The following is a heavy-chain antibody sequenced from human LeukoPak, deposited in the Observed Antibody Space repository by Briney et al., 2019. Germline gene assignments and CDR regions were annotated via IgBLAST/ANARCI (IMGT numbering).Heavy chain of an antibody. J-gene: IGHJ3*02. CDR1: GFTFSDYY. Sequence: GGSLRLSCAASGFTFSDYYMSWVRQAPGKGLEWVSVIYSGGSTYYADSVKGRFTISRDNSKNTLYLQMNSLRAEDTAVYYCARDLKVLDPSDAFDIWGQGTMVTVSS. CDR2: IYSGGST. V-gene: IGHV3-53*01. CDR3: ARDLKVLDPSDAFDI. D-gene: IGHD1-1*01.